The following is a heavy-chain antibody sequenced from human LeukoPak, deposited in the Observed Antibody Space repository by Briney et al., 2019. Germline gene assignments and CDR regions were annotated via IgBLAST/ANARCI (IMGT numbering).Heavy chain of an antibody. CDR1: GFTFSDYY. D-gene: IGHD6-13*01. CDR3: ARPYSSSWYFDY. V-gene: IGHV3-11*01. J-gene: IGHJ4*02. Sequence: PGGSLRLSCAASGFTFSDYYMSWIRQAPGKGLEWVSYISSSGSTIYYADSVKGRFTISRDNAKNSLYLQMNSLRAEDTAVCYCARPYSSSWYFDYWGQGTLVTVSS. CDR2: ISSSGSTI.